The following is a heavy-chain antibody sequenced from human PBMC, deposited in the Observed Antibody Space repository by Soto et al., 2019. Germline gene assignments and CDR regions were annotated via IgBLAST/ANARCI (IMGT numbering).Heavy chain of an antibody. CDR1: GGSISSSNW. Sequence: QVQLQESGPGLVKPSGTLSLTCAVSGGSISSSNWWSWVRQPPGKGLEWIGEIYHSGSTNYNPSHTSRFTISVDKSKTQFSLKLSSVPAADTAVYYCASVRGGYYYAMDVWGQGTTVTVSS. D-gene: IGHD3-10*02. J-gene: IGHJ6*02. CDR3: ASVRGGYYYAMDV. V-gene: IGHV4-4*02. CDR2: IYHSGST.